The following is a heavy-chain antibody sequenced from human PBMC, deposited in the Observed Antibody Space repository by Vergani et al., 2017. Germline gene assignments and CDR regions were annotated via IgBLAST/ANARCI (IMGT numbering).Heavy chain of an antibody. J-gene: IGHJ5*02. CDR3: ARGIHRYGYTKAEYNWFDP. D-gene: IGHD5-18*01. CDR1: GFTFSSYS. Sequence: EVQLVESGGGLVKPGGSLRLSCAASGFTFSSYSMNWVRQAPGKGLEWVSSISSSSSYIYYADSVKGRFTISRDNAKNSLYLQMNSLRAEDTAVYYCARGIHRYGYTKAEYNWFDPGGQGTLVTVSS. CDR2: ISSSSSYI. V-gene: IGHV3-21*01.